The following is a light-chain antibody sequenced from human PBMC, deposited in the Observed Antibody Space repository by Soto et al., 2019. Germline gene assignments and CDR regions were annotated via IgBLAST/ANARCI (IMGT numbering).Light chain of an antibody. J-gene: IGLJ1*01. V-gene: IGLV2-8*01. CDR3: SSYAGTNKV. CDR1: SSDVGGYNY. Sequence: QSVLTQPPSASRSPGQSVTISCTGTSSDVGGYNYVSWFQQHPGKAPKLMIHEVNKRPSGVPDRFSGSKSGNTASLTVSGLQAEDEADYYCSSYAGTNKVFGTGTKVTVL. CDR2: EVN.